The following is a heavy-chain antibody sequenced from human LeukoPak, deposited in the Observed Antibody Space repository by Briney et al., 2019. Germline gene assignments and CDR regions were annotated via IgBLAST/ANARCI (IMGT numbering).Heavy chain of an antibody. CDR2: IYNGDNT. CDR1: RFTVSNNH. D-gene: IGHD6-19*01. CDR3: ARASRWLAFDN. V-gene: IGHV3-66*01. Sequence: GGSLRLSCVASRFTVSNNHMNWVRQAPGKGLEGVSVIYNGDNTYYADSVQGRFTISKDNSKNTLYLQMNSLRPEDTAVYFCARASRWLAFDNWGQGTLVTVSS. J-gene: IGHJ4*02.